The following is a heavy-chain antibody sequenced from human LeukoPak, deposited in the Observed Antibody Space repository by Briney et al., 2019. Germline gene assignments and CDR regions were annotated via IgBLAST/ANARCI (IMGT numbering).Heavy chain of an antibody. D-gene: IGHD6-6*01. V-gene: IGHV4-39*01. CDR2: VYYSGTT. CDR3: ATTLYRRSCFHY. CDR1: GGSISIRSYY. J-gene: IGHJ4*02. Sequence: SETLSLTCTVSGGSISIRSYYWGWIRQPPGKGLEWIGSVYYSGTTYYNPSLKRRVPMPVDTSKIQFSVQLSSESAADRAIFYCATTLYRRSCFHYWGEGTLVTVSS.